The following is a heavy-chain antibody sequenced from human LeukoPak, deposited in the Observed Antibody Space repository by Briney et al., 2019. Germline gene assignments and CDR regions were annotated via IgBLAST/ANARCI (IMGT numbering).Heavy chain of an antibody. CDR2: INGRGGST. D-gene: IGHD6-19*01. Sequence: PGGSLRLSCAASGFTFSSYGMSWVRQAPGKGLEWVSSINGRGGSTYYADSVKGRFTISRDNSKNTLYLQMNSLRAEDTAVYYCAKDRIPGAGTLLGYWGQGTLVTVSA. V-gene: IGHV3-23*01. J-gene: IGHJ4*02. CDR3: AKDRIPGAGTLLGY. CDR1: GFTFSSYG.